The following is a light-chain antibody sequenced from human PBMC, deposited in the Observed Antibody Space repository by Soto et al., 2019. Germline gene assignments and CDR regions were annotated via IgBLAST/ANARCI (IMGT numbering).Light chain of an antibody. Sequence: QTVVTQEPSFSVSPGRTVTLTCGLSSGSVSTRNYPSWYQQIPGQAPRTLIYNTNTRSSGVPDRFSGSILGNKAALTITGAQAEDESDYYCGLYVGSGIHWVFGGGTQLTVL. CDR3: GLYVGSGIHWV. CDR2: NTN. CDR1: SGSVSTRNY. J-gene: IGLJ3*02. V-gene: IGLV8-61*01.